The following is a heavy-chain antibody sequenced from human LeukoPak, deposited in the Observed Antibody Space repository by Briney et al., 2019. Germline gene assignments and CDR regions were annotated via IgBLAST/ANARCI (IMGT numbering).Heavy chain of an antibody. CDR1: GFTFSSYE. D-gene: IGHD2-15*01. Sequence: GGSLRLSCAGSGFTFSSYEMNWVRQAPGKGLEWVSYISSSGSTTSHADSVKGRFTISRDNAKNSLYLQMNSLRAEDTAVYYCAKCSGGNCYHSDDHWGQGTLVTVSP. V-gene: IGHV3-48*03. CDR2: ISSSGSTT. CDR3: AKCSGGNCYHSDDH. J-gene: IGHJ5*02.